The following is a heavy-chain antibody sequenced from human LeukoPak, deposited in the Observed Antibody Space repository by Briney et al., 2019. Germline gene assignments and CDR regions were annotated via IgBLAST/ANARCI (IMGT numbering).Heavy chain of an antibody. D-gene: IGHD3-16*01. CDR2: ISWDGGST. J-gene: IGHJ4*02. V-gene: IGHV3-43*01. CDR1: GFTFDDYA. CDR3: AKDRGEGTYYDY. Sequence: GGSLRLSCAASGFTFDDYAMHWVRQAPGKGLEWVSVISWDGGSTYYADSVKGRFTISRDNSKNSLYLQMNSLRTEDTALYYCAKDRGEGTYYDYWGQGTLVTVSS.